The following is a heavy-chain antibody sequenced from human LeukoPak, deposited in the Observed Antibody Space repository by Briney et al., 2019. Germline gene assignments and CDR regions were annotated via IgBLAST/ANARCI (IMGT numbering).Heavy chain of an antibody. CDR2: IRSKAYGGTT. V-gene: IGHV3-49*03. D-gene: IGHD3-22*01. CDR1: GFTFGDYA. Sequence: GGSLRLSCTASGFTFGDYAMSWFRQAPGKGLEWVGFIRSKAYGGTTEYAASVKGRFTISRDDSKSIAYLQMNSLKTEDTAVYYCTRDPLYYDSSGYYSAKDYWGQGTLVTVSS. CDR3: TRDPLYYDSSGYYSAKDY. J-gene: IGHJ4*02.